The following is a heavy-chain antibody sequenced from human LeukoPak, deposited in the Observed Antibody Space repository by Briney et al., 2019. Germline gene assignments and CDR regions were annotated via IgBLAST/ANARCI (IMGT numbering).Heavy chain of an antibody. CDR2: ISYDGSNK. D-gene: IGHD3-9*01. V-gene: IGHV3-30*03. Sequence: GGSLRLSCAASGFTFSNYGMHWVRQAPGKGLEWVAVISYDGSNKYYADSVKGRFTISRDNSKNTLYLQMNSLRAEDTAVYYCARGGDYDILTGYSIAQLDYWGQGTLVTVSS. CDR1: GFTFSNYG. J-gene: IGHJ4*02. CDR3: ARGGDYDILTGYSIAQLDY.